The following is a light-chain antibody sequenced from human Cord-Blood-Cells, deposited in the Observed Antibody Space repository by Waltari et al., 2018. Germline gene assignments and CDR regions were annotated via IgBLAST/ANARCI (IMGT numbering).Light chain of an antibody. CDR3: QQYNNWPPYT. CDR2: GAS. Sequence: EIVMTQSPATLSVSPGERAALSCRASQSGSSNLAWYQQTPGHAPRLLIYGASTRATGIPARFSGSGSGTEFTLTISSLQSEDFAVYYCQQYNNWPPYTFGQGTKLEIK. V-gene: IGKV3-15*01. CDR1: QSGSSN. J-gene: IGKJ2*01.